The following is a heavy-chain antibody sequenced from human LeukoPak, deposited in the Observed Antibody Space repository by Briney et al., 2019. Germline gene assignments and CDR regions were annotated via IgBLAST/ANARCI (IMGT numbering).Heavy chain of an antibody. CDR2: ISSSSSYI. Sequence: GGSLRLSCAASGFTFSSYSMNWVRQAPGKGLEWVSSISSSSSYIYYADSVKGRFTISRDNAKNSLYLQMNSLRAEDTAVYYCARSERYQLLISGGDFDYWGQGTLVTVSS. J-gene: IGHJ4*02. D-gene: IGHD2-2*01. CDR3: ARSERYQLLISGGDFDY. V-gene: IGHV3-21*01. CDR1: GFTFSSYS.